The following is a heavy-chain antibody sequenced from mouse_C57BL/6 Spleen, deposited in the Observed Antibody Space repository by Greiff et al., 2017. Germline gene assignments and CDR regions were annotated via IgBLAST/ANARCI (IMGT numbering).Heavy chain of an antibody. V-gene: IGHV5-4*01. CDR1: GFTFSSYA. D-gene: IGHD2-10*02. J-gene: IGHJ4*01. CDR2: ISDGGSYT. Sequence: EVQRVESGGGLVKPGGSLKLSCAASGFTFSSYAMSWVRQTPEKRLEWVATISDGGSYTYYPDNVKGRFTISRDNAKNNLYLQMSHLKSEDTAMYYCARGDGYGGAMDYWGQGTSVTVSS. CDR3: ARGDGYGGAMDY.